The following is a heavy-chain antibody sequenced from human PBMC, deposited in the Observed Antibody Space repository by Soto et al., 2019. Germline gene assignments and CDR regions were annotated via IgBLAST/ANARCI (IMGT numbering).Heavy chain of an antibody. D-gene: IGHD5-18*01. V-gene: IGHV4-30-2*01. CDR2: IYPSGMP. J-gene: IGHJ4*02. Sequence: QLQLQESGSGLVKPSHTLSLTCTVSGGSISNAAYSGSWIRQPPGKGLEWIGYIYPSGMPFYNPSLRSRVTISIDRSNDQFSLNLKSVTAADTAVYYCARERGGYGLFDSWGQGTLVTVSS. CDR1: GGSISNAAYS. CDR3: ARERGGYGLFDS.